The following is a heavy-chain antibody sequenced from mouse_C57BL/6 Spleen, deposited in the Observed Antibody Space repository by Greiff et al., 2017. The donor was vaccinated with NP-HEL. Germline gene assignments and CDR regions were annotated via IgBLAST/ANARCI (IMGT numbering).Heavy chain of an antibody. V-gene: IGHV5-4*01. CDR3: ARDHFYDGYLYYFDY. J-gene: IGHJ2*01. D-gene: IGHD2-3*01. Sequence: EVMLVESGGGLVKPGGSLKLSCAASGFTFSSYAMSWVRQTPEKRLEWVATISDGGSYTYYPDNVKGRFTISRDNAKNNLYLQMSHLKSEDTAMYYCARDHFYDGYLYYFDYWGQGTTLTVSS. CDR2: ISDGGSYT. CDR1: GFTFSSYA.